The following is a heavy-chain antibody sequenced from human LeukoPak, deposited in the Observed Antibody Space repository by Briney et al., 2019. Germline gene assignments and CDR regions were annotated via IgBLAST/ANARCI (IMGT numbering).Heavy chain of an antibody. CDR3: AKDDGGSPPDAFDI. Sequence: GGSLRLSCAASGFTFSSYAMSWVRQAPGKGLEWVSTISYSGGSTYYADSVKGRFAISRDSSKNTLYLQMNGLRGEDTAVYYCAKDDGGSPPDAFDIWGQGTLVTVSS. J-gene: IGHJ3*02. CDR1: GFTFSSYA. CDR2: ISYSGGST. V-gene: IGHV3-23*01. D-gene: IGHD3-10*01.